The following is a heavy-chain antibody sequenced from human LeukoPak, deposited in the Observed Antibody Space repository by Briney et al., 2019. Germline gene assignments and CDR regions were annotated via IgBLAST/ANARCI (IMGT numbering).Heavy chain of an antibody. CDR2: IYPDDADT. CDR1: GYSFNSNW. Sequence: GESLKISCKNSGYSFNSNWIGWVRQMPGKGLEWIGIIYPDDADTKYSPSFQGHVTISADKSTNTAYLQWSSLKASDTAMYYCARLPGQQQPNLDYWGQGTLVTVSS. D-gene: IGHD6-13*01. J-gene: IGHJ4*02. CDR3: ARLPGQQQPNLDY. V-gene: IGHV5-51*01.